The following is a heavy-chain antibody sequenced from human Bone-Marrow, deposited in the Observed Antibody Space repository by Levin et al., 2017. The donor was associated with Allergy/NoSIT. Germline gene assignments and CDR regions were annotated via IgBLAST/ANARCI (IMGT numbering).Heavy chain of an antibody. CDR2: VYYTGRT. D-gene: IGHD4-17*01. Sequence: SQTLSLTCTVSGDSITHSHWNWIRQSPGKGLEWMGYVYYTGRTNYNPSLTSRLSMSLDTSKSQFSLKLSSVTAADTAVYYCARDFNSGDYVGWFDPWGQGTLVTVSS. CDR1: GDSITHSH. J-gene: IGHJ5*02. CDR3: ARDFNSGDYVGWFDP. V-gene: IGHV4-59*01.